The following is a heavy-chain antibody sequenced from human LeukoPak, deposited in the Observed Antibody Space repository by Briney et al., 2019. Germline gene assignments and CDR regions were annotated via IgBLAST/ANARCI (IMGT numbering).Heavy chain of an antibody. CDR2: ISSSSSTI. D-gene: IGHD3-10*01. Sequence: PGGSLRLSCAASGFTFRSYSMNWVRQAPGKGLEWVSYISSSSSTIYYADSVKGRFTISRDNAKNSLYLQMNSLRAEDTAVYYCARGLWFGDGYFDYWGQGTLVTVSS. V-gene: IGHV3-48*01. J-gene: IGHJ4*02. CDR1: GFTFRSYS. CDR3: ARGLWFGDGYFDY.